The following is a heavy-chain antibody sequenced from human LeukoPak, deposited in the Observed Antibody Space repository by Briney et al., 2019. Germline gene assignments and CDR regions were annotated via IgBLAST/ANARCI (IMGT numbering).Heavy chain of an antibody. J-gene: IGHJ4*02. Sequence: TSVKVSCTASGGTFSSYAISWVRQDPGQGLEWMGGIIPIFGTANYAQKFQGRVTITADKSTSTAYMELSSLRSEDTAVYYCVTMVRGVTFDYWGQGTVVTVSS. CDR3: VTMVRGVTFDY. CDR2: IIPIFGTA. CDR1: GGTFSSYA. V-gene: IGHV1-69*06. D-gene: IGHD3-10*01.